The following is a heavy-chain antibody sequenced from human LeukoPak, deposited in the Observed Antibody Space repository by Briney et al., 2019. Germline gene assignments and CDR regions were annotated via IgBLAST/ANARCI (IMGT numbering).Heavy chain of an antibody. D-gene: IGHD2-21*02. CDR1: GFTFSSYG. Sequence: GRSLRLSCAAAGFTFSSYGIHWVRQAPGRGLEWVALISYDGNNKYYPDSVKGRFTISRDNSKNTLFLQMDSLRAEDTAVYYCSKGVGGAARYWYFDLWGRGTLVTVSS. CDR2: ISYDGNNK. V-gene: IGHV3-30*18. CDR3: SKGVGGAARYWYFDL. J-gene: IGHJ2*01.